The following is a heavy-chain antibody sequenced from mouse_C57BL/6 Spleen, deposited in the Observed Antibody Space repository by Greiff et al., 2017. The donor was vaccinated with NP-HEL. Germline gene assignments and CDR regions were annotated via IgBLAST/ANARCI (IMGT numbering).Heavy chain of an antibody. D-gene: IGHD2-1*01. V-gene: IGHV3-6*01. Sequence: EVQVVESGPGLVKPSQSLSLTCSVTGYSITSGYYWNWIRQFPGNKLEWMGYISYDGSNNYNPSLKNRISITRDTSKNQFFLKLNSVTTEDTATYYCARRDYGTPWFAYWGQGTLVTVSA. CDR2: ISYDGSN. J-gene: IGHJ3*01. CDR3: ARRDYGTPWFAY. CDR1: GYSITSGYY.